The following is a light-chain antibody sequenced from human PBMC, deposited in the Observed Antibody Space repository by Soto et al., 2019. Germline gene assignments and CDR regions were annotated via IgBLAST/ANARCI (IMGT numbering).Light chain of an antibody. CDR1: QSIDRH. Sequence: DIQMIQSQSSLSASVGDRVTIYCRASQSIDRHLNWYQQKPGATPKLLIYTASTLQSDVPSRFSASGSERDFTLTISDLQPEDFAIYYCQQSHNAPLTFGGGTKLEIK. J-gene: IGKJ4*01. V-gene: IGKV1-39*01. CDR2: TAS. CDR3: QQSHNAPLT.